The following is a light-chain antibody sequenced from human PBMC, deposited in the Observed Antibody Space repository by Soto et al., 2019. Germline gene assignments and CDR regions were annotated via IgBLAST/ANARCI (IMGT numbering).Light chain of an antibody. J-gene: IGLJ1*01. CDR2: EVS. CDR3: SSYTSTYTPLYV. CDR1: SSDVGGYNY. V-gene: IGLV2-14*01. Sequence: QSVLTQPASVSGSPGQSITISCTGTSSDVGGYNYVSWYQRHPGKAPKLMIYEVSNRPSGVSNRFSGSKSGNTASLTISGLQAEDEADYYCSSYTSTYTPLYVFGTGTKVTVL.